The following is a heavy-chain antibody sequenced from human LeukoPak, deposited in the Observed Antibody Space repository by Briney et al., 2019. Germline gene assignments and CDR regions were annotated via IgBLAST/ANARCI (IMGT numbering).Heavy chain of an antibody. Sequence: GGSLRLSCASSGFTFSDYYMSWIRQAPGKGLEWVSYISSSSSYTNYADSVKGRFTISRDNAKNSLYLQMNSLRAEDTAVYYCAREIVGAIDYWGQGTLVTVSS. V-gene: IGHV3-11*06. J-gene: IGHJ4*02. CDR1: GFTFSDYY. CDR2: ISSSSSYT. D-gene: IGHD1-26*01. CDR3: AREIVGAIDY.